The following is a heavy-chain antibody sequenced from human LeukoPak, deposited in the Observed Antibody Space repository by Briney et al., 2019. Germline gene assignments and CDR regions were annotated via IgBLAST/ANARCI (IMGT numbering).Heavy chain of an antibody. V-gene: IGHV4-39*07. CDR3: ARGYSYGYGFDP. Sequence: SETLSLTCTVSGGSISGSSYYWGWMRQPPGKGLEWIGSIYYSGSTYYNPSLKSRVTISVDTSKNQFSLKLSSVTAADTAVYYCARGYSYGYGFDPWGQGTLVTVSS. J-gene: IGHJ5*02. D-gene: IGHD5-18*01. CDR1: GGSISGSSYY. CDR2: IYYSGST.